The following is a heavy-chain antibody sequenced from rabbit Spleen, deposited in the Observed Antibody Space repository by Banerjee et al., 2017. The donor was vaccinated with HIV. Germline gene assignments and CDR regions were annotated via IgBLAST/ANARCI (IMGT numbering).Heavy chain of an antibody. Sequence: QSLEESGGDLVKPGASLTLTCTASGLDFSSSYWICWVRQAPGKGLEWIACIDTNDGDTDYANWPKGRFTISKTSSTTVTLQMTSLTAADTATYFCARNYVNAFDPWGPGTLVTVS. V-gene: IGHV1S40*01. CDR1: GLDFSSSYW. J-gene: IGHJ2*01. CDR3: ARNYVNAFDP. CDR2: IDTNDGDT. D-gene: IGHD1-1*01.